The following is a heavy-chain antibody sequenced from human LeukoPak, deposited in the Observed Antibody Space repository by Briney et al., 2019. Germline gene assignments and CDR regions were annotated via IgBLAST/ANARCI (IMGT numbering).Heavy chain of an antibody. CDR2: ISSSGSTI. Sequence: GGSLRLSCAASGFTFSDYYMSWIRQAPGKGLEWVSCISSSGSTIYYADSVKGRFTISRDNAKNSLYLQMNSLRAEDTAVYYCARHWVFGALDDYWGQGTLVTVSS. J-gene: IGHJ4*02. CDR3: ARHWVFGALDDY. CDR1: GFTFSDYY. V-gene: IGHV3-11*01. D-gene: IGHD3-3*01.